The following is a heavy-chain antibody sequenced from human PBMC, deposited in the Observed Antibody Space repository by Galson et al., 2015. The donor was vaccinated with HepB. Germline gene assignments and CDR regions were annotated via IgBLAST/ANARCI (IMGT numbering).Heavy chain of an antibody. CDR1: GYSFTTYW. J-gene: IGHJ4*02. D-gene: IGHD2-15*01. V-gene: IGHV5-10-1*01. CDR2: IDPSGSYA. Sequence: QSGAEVKKPGESLRISCQGSGYSFTTYWINWLRQMPGKGLEWVGRIDPSGSYADCSPSFRGHVTISADQSINTAYLQWSSLKASDTAMYYCARRYCTGGSCYSGFDYWGQGTLVTVSS. CDR3: ARRYCTGGSCYSGFDY.